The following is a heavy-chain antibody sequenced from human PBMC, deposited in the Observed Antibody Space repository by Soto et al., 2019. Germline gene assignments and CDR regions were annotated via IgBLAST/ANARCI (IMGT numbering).Heavy chain of an antibody. V-gene: IGHV6-1*01. CDR1: GDSVSSNSAA. D-gene: IGHD3-16*01. J-gene: IGHJ4*02. CDR2: TYYRSKWYN. CDR3: ARTNYVWGSKPPYYFDY. Sequence: PSQTLSLTCAISGDSVSSNSAAWNWIRQSPSRGLEWLGRTYYRSKWYNDYAVSVKSRITINPDTSKNQFSLQLNSVTPEDTAVYYCARTNYVWGSKPPYYFDYWGQGTLVTVSS.